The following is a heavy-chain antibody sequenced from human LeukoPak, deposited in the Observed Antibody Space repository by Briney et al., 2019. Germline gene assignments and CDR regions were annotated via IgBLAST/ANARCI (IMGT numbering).Heavy chain of an antibody. D-gene: IGHD3-22*01. J-gene: IGHJ4*02. CDR2: INPSGGST. Sequence: ASVKVSCKASGYTFTNYYIHGVRQAPGQGLEWMGIINPSGGSTSNAQKFQGRVTMTRDMSTSTVYMELSSLTSEDTAVYYCVRDQYYYDSSGYFPRGPSEVFDYWGQGTLVTVSS. CDR3: VRDQYYYDSSGYFPRGPSEVFDY. CDR1: GYTFTNYY. V-gene: IGHV1-46*01.